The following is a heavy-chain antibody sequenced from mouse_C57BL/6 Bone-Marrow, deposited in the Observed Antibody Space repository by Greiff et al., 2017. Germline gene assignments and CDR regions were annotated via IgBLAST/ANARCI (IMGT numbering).Heavy chain of an antibody. J-gene: IGHJ1*03. CDR3: ASRDGYYVYWYFDV. CDR1: GYTFPSYW. CDR2: IDPSDSYT. V-gene: IGHV1-59*01. Sequence: QVQLQQPGAELVRPGTSVQLSCKASGYTFPSYWMHWVKQRPGQGLEWIGVIDPSDSYTTYNQKFKGKATLTVDTSSSTAYMQLSSLTSEDAAVYYCASRDGYYVYWYFDVWGTGTTVTVSS. D-gene: IGHD2-3*01.